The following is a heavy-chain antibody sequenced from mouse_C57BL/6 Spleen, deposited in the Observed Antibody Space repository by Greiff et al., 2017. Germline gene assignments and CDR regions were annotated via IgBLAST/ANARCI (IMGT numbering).Heavy chain of an antibody. CDR1: GYTFTSYW. D-gene: IGHD1-1*01. CDR2: IDPSDSET. J-gene: IGHJ4*01. Sequence: QVQLQQPGAELVRPGSSVKLSCTASGYTFTSYWMHWVKQRPIQGLEWIGNIDPSDSETHYNQKFKDKATLTVDKSSSTAYMQLSSLTSEDSAVYYCARITTEDYAMDYWGQGTSVTVSS. V-gene: IGHV1-52*01. CDR3: ARITTEDYAMDY.